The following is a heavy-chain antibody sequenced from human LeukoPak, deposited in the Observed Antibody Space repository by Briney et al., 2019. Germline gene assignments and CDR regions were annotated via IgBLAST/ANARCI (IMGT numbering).Heavy chain of an antibody. D-gene: IGHD6-19*01. Sequence: PGGSLRPSCVTSGFTFSGYAMSWVRQAPGEGLEWVSAISEGSGNINYADSVKGRFTISRDNSKNTLYLQMNSLRAEDTAVYYCAKGGIAVDFDYWGQGTLVTVSS. CDR2: ISEGSGNI. J-gene: IGHJ4*02. CDR1: GFTFSGYA. CDR3: AKGGIAVDFDY. V-gene: IGHV3-23*01.